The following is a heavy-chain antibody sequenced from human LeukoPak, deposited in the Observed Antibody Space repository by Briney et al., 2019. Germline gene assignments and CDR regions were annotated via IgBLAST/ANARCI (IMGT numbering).Heavy chain of an antibody. J-gene: IGHJ4*02. D-gene: IGHD5-24*01. CDR1: GGSFSGYY. CDR3: ARRDGYNYYFDY. V-gene: IGHV4-31*11. CDR2: IYYSGST. Sequence: SETLSLTCAVYGGSFSGYYWSWIRQHPGKGLEWIGYIYYSGSTYYNPSLKSRVTISVDTSKNQFSLKLSSVTAADTAVYYCARRDGYNYYFDYWGQGTLVTVSS.